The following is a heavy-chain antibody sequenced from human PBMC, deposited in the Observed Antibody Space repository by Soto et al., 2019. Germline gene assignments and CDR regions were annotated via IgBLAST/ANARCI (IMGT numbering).Heavy chain of an antibody. CDR2: INHSGST. V-gene: IGHV4-34*01. D-gene: IGHD2-15*01. CDR3: ARCSGGNSVPWFDP. J-gene: IGHJ5*02. Sequence: KTSETLSLTCAVYGGSFSGYYWSWIRQPPGKGLEWIGEINHSGSTNYNPSLKSRVTISVDTSKNQFSLKLSSVTAADTAVYYCARCSGGNSVPWFDPWGQGTLVTVSS. CDR1: GGSFSGYY.